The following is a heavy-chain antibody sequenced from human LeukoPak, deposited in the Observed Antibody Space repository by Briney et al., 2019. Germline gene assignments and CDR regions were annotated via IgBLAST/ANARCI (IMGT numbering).Heavy chain of an antibody. CDR2: ISSSSSPI. J-gene: IGHJ4*02. D-gene: IGHD6-13*01. CDR1: GFTFTNYA. V-gene: IGHV3-48*01. Sequence: HPGGSLRLSCAASGFTFTNYAMSWVRQAPGKGLEWVSYISSSSSPIYDSDSVKGRFTISRDNAKNSLYLEMNSLGAEDTAVYYCVRELSGILGFDYWGRGTLVTVSS. CDR3: VRELSGILGFDY.